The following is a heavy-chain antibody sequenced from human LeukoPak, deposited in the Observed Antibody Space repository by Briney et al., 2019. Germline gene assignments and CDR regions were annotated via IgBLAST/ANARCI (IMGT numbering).Heavy chain of an antibody. CDR1: GFTFSVYY. Sequence: GGSLRLSCAASGFTFSVYYMSWIRQAPGKGLEWISYISSSGSTIYADSVKGRFTISRDNAKNSLYLQMNSLRAEDTAVYYCARVTAPPGTGGFFDYWGLGTLVTVSS. CDR3: ARVTAPPGTGGFFDY. J-gene: IGHJ4*02. D-gene: IGHD6-13*01. V-gene: IGHV3-11*01. CDR2: ISSSGST.